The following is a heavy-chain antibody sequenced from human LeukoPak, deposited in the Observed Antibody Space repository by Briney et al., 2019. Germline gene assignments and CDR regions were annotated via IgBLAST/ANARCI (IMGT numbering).Heavy chain of an antibody. CDR1: GFTFSSYS. V-gene: IGHV3-21*01. J-gene: IGHJ4*02. CDR2: ISSSSSYI. CDR3: ARTTYYYDSSGCHY. Sequence: PGGSLRLSCAASGFTFSSYSMIWVRQAPGKGLEWVSSISSSSSYIYYADSVKGRFTISRDNPKNSLYLQMNSLRVENTAVYYCARTTYYYDSSGCHYWGQGTLVTVSS. D-gene: IGHD3-22*01.